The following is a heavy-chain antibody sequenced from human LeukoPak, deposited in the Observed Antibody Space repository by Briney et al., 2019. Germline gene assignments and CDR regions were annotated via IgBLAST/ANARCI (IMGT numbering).Heavy chain of an antibody. Sequence: SETLSLTCAVYGGSFSGYYWSWIRQPPGKGLEWIGEINHSGSTNYNPSLKSRVTMSVDTSKNQFSLKLSSVTAADTAVYYCARVEVYGDPPHWGQGTLVTVSS. CDR2: INHSGST. D-gene: IGHD4-17*01. CDR3: ARVEVYGDPPH. V-gene: IGHV4-34*01. CDR1: GGSFSGYY. J-gene: IGHJ4*02.